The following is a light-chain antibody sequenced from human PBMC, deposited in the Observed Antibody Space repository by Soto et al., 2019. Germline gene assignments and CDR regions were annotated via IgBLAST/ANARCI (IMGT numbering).Light chain of an antibody. J-gene: IGKJ5*01. V-gene: IGKV1-39*01. CDR1: QPISQN. CDR3: QQTDSTPIT. Sequence: DIQMTQSPSSLSASVGDRVTITCRASQPISQNLNWYQQRPGKPPNLLIYASSSLQRGVPPRFSGGGSGTEFTLTITSLQPEDFAPYSCQQTDSTPITFGQGTRLEIK. CDR2: ASS.